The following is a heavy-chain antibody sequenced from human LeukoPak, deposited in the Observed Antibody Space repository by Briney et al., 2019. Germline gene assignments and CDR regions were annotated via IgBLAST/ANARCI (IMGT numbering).Heavy chain of an antibody. Sequence: GGSLRLSCAASGSTFSSYAMYWVRQAPGKGLEWVAVISYDGSNKYYADSVKGRFTISRDNSKNTLYLQMNSLRAEDTAVYYCARGSGWDPRLGYCSSTSCASKFDYWGQGTLVTVSS. CDR3: ARGSGWDPRLGYCSSTSCASKFDY. J-gene: IGHJ4*02. V-gene: IGHV3-30*04. CDR2: ISYDGSNK. CDR1: GSTFSSYA. D-gene: IGHD2-2*01.